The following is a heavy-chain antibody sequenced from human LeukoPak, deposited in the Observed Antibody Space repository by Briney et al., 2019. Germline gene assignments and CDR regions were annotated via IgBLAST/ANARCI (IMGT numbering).Heavy chain of an antibody. J-gene: IGHJ4*02. CDR2: IIPILGIA. CDR1: GGTFSSYA. D-gene: IGHD3-10*01. CDR3: ARDLSGGSAPIDY. V-gene: IGHV1-69*04. Sequence: ASVKVSCKASGGTFSSYAISWVRQAPGQGLEWMGRIIPILGIANYAQKFQGRVTITADKSTSTAYMELSSLRSEDTAVYYCARDLSGGSAPIDYWGQGTLVTVSS.